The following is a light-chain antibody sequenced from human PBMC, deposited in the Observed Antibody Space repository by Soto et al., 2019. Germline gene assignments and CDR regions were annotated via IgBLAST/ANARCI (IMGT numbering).Light chain of an antibody. CDR1: TSDVGGYNY. CDR3: SSYAGSSYYV. Sequence: QSALTQPPSASGSPGQSVTISCTGTTSDVGGYNYVSWYQQHPGKAPKLLVYDVDKRPSGVPDRFSGSKSGNTASLTVSGLQAEDEADYYCSSYAGSSYYVFGSGTKVTVL. V-gene: IGLV2-8*01. J-gene: IGLJ1*01. CDR2: DVD.